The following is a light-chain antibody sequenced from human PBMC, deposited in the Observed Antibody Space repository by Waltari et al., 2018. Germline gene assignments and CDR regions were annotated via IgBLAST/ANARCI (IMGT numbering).Light chain of an antibody. Sequence: QSALTQPASVSGSPGQSITISCTGTSSDVGSYNLVSWYQQHPGKAPKLMIYEGSKRPAGVFNRCAGSRAGNTASLTIAGLQAEDEADYYCCSYAGSSTWVFGGGTKLTVL. V-gene: IGLV2-23*01. J-gene: IGLJ3*02. CDR2: EGS. CDR1: SSDVGSYNL. CDR3: CSYAGSSTWV.